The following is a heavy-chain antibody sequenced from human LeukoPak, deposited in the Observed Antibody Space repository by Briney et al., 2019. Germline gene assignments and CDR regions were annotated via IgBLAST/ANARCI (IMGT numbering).Heavy chain of an antibody. Sequence: GRSLRLSCAASGFTFSSYAMHWVRQAPGKGLEWVAVIWYDGSNKYYADSVKGRFTISRDNSKNTLYLQMNSLRAEDTAVYYCARDRTYYYDSSGHDAFDIWGQGTMVTVSS. J-gene: IGHJ3*02. V-gene: IGHV3-33*08. D-gene: IGHD3-22*01. CDR3: ARDRTYYYDSSGHDAFDI. CDR2: IWYDGSNK. CDR1: GFTFSSYA.